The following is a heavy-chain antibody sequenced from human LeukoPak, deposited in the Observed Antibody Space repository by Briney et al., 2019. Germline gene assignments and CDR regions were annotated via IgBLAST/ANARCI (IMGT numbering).Heavy chain of an antibody. Sequence: SETLSLTCTVSGGPISSYYWTWIRQPPGKGLEWIGYIYYSGSTNYNPSLKSRVTISVDTSKNQFSLKLSSVTAADTAVYYCASISGWSYFDYWGQGTLVTVSS. V-gene: IGHV4-59*12. D-gene: IGHD6-19*01. CDR1: GGPISSYY. CDR3: ASISGWSYFDY. CDR2: IYYSGST. J-gene: IGHJ4*02.